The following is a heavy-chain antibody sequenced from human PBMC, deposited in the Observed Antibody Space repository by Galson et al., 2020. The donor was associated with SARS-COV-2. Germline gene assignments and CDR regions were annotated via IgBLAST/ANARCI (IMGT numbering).Heavy chain of an antibody. CDR3: ARDLKSGSYSGGY. J-gene: IGHJ4*02. D-gene: IGHD1-26*01. CDR2: TFSGDAT. CDR1: GFTVSSDY. V-gene: IGHV3-53*01. Sequence: GGSLRLSCAASGFTVSSDYMSWVRQAPGKGLEWVSVTFSGDATYYVDSVRGRFTVSRDISKNTMYLQMNSLRAEDTALYYCARDLKSGSYSGGYWGQGTLVTVSS.